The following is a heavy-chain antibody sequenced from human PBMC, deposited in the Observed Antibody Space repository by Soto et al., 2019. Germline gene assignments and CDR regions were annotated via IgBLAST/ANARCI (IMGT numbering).Heavy chain of an antibody. D-gene: IGHD3-16*01. CDR2: ISGSGTT. CDR1: GYTFNSHE. J-gene: IGHJ4*02. V-gene: IGHV3-48*03. Sequence: EVLLVESGGGSRQPGGSLRLSCVASGYTFNSHEMNWVRQAPGKGLEWISSISGSGTTNYAESVKGRFTISRDNAHKSLFLEMKGLRVEDTAVYYCARGGIHWGQGALVTVSS. CDR3: ARGGIH.